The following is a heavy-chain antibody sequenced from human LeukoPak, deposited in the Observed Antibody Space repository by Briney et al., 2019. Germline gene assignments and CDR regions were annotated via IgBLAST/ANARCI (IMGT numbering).Heavy chain of an antibody. J-gene: IGHJ4*02. CDR1: GGSISSYY. CDR3: ARVGVKYSSSWYFDY. Sequence: SETLSPTCTVSGGSISSYYWSWIRQPPGKGLEWIGYIYYSGSTNYNPSLKSRVTISVDTSKNQFSLKLSSVTAADTAVYYCARVGVKYSSSWYFDYWGQGTLVTVSS. V-gene: IGHV4-59*01. CDR2: IYYSGST. D-gene: IGHD6-13*01.